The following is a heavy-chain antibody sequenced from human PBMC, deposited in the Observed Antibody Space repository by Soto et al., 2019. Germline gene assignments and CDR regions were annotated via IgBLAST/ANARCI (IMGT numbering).Heavy chain of an antibody. Sequence: PSETLSLTCTVSGGSISGYYWSWIRQPPGKGLEWIGEINHSGSTNYNPSLKSRVTISVDTSKNQFSLKLSSVTAADTAVYYCARENVDTAMVTSSGYMDVWGKGTTVTVSS. CDR1: GGSISGYY. D-gene: IGHD5-18*01. CDR2: INHSGST. J-gene: IGHJ6*03. CDR3: ARENVDTAMVTSSGYMDV. V-gene: IGHV4-34*01.